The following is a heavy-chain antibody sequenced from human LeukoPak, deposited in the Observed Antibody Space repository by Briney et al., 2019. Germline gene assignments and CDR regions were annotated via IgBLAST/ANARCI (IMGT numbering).Heavy chain of an antibody. CDR1: GGTFSSYA. CDR3: APQPVATIDPYY. J-gene: IGHJ4*02. Sequence: GASVKVSCKASGGTFSSYAISWVRQAPGQGLEWMGRIIPILGIANYAQKFQGRVTITADKSTSTAYMELSSLRSEDMAVYYCAPQPVATIDPYYWGQGTLVTVSS. D-gene: IGHD5-24*01. V-gene: IGHV1-69*04. CDR2: IIPILGIA.